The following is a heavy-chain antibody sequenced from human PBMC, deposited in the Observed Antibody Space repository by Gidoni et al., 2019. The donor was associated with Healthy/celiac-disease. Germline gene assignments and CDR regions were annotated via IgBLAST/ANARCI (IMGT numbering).Heavy chain of an antibody. CDR2: ISWNSGSI. CDR3: AKEGDSYGLDY. V-gene: IGHV3-9*01. CDR1: GFTFDDYA. Sequence: EVQLLESGGGLVQPGRSLRLSCAASGFTFDDYAMHWVRQAPGKGLEGVSGISWNSGSIGYADSVKGRFTISRDNAKNSLYLQMNSLRAEDTALYYCAKEGDSYGLDYWGQGTLVTVSS. J-gene: IGHJ4*02. D-gene: IGHD5-18*01.